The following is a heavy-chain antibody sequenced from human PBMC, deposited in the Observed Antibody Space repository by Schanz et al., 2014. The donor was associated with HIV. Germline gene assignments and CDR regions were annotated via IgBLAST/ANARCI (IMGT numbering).Heavy chain of an antibody. CDR2: ISKSGSTM. CDR3: TRDAFYYDSPFDF. J-gene: IGHJ3*01. D-gene: IGHD3-22*01. CDR1: GFRLSDYY. Sequence: QVQLVESGGDLVKPGGSLRLSCAASGFRLSDYYMSWPRQAPGKGLEWVSYISKSGSTMYYAESVKGRFTISRDNTKNSLYLEMDSLRAEDTAMYYCTRDAFYYDSPFDFWGQGTMVTVSS. V-gene: IGHV3-11*01.